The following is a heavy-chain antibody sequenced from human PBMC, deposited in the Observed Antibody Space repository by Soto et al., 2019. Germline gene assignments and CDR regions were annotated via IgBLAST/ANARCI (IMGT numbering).Heavy chain of an antibody. CDR2: IYPGDSDT. CDR3: ARHHGSTGSYFGLGG. V-gene: IGHV5-51*01. J-gene: IGHJ6*01. CDR1: GYSFTSYW. D-gene: IGHD6-13*01. Sequence: GQSLKISWNGSGYSFTSYWINWVRQVPGKGLEWMGIIYPGDSDTRYSPSFQGQVTISADKSIDTAYLQWRSLKASDTAVYYCARHHGSTGSYFGLGGWGQGTTGTVSS.